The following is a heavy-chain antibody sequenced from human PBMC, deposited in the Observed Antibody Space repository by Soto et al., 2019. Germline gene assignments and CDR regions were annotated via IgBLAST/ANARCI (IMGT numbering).Heavy chain of an antibody. CDR1: GFTFSSYA. J-gene: IGHJ4*02. CDR3: AKDCPTYCSGGSCYPINPLFSYCFDY. CDR2: ISGSGGST. Sequence: GGSLRLSCAASGFTFSSYAMSWVRQAPGKGLEWVSAISGSGGSTYYADSVKGRFTISRDNSKNTLYLQMNSLRAEDTAVYYCAKDCPTYCSGGSCYPINPLFSYCFDYWGQGTLVTVSS. V-gene: IGHV3-23*01. D-gene: IGHD2-15*01.